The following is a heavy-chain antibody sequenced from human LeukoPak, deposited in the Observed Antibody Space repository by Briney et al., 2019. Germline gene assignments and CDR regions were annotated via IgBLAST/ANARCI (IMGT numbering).Heavy chain of an antibody. CDR3: ATEQQLDGMDV. D-gene: IGHD6-13*01. CDR2: ISAYNGNT. CDR1: GYTFTSYG. V-gene: IGHV1-18*01. Sequence: ASVKVSCKASGYTFTSYGISWVRQAPGQGLEGMGWISAYNGNTNYAQKLQGRVTMTTDTSTSTAYMEPRSLRSDDTAVYYCATEQQLDGMDVWGQGTTVTVSS. J-gene: IGHJ6*02.